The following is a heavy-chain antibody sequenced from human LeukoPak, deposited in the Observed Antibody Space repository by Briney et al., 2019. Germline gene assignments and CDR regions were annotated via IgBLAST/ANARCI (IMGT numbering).Heavy chain of an antibody. CDR2: ASAYNGDT. V-gene: IGHV1-18*01. J-gene: IGHJ5*02. CDR3: ARSLRFLEWPHPHNWFDP. CDR1: GYTFTSYG. Sequence: GASVKVSCKASGYTFTSYGISWVRQAPGQGLEWMGWASAYNGDTNYAQKLQGRVTMTTDTSTSTAYMELRSLRSDDTAVYYCARSLRFLEWPHPHNWFDPWGQGTLVTVSS. D-gene: IGHD3-3*01.